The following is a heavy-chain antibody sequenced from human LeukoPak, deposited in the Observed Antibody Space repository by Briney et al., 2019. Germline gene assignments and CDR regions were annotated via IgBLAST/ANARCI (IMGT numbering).Heavy chain of an antibody. Sequence: GGSLRLSCAASGFTVSTNYMNWVRKAPGKGLEWVSVIYSGGTTYYTDSVKGRFTISRDNSKNTLYLQMNSLRVEDTAVYYCARAAALGYCSSGSCYEFLDYWGQGTLVTVSS. D-gene: IGHD2-15*01. CDR3: ARAAALGYCSSGSCYEFLDY. CDR1: GFTVSTNY. V-gene: IGHV3-53*01. CDR2: IYSGGTT. J-gene: IGHJ4*02.